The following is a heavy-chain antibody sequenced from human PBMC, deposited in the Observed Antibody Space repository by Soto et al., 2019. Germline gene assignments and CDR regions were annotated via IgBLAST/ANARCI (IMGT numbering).Heavy chain of an antibody. Sequence: SETLSLTCTVSGRSVRRGNYYWSWIHQFPGKGLEWIGYISNGGRTHYNPSLMSRITILVDTSKNQFFLELRSVTAADTALYYCARADYATGSYYPDYWGQGTLVTVSS. CDR1: GRSVRRGNYY. CDR3: ARADYATGSYYPDY. CDR2: ISNGGRT. J-gene: IGHJ4*02. D-gene: IGHD3-10*01. V-gene: IGHV4-31*03.